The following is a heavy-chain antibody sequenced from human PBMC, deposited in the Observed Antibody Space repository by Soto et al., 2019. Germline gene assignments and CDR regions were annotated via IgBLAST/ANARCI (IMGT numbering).Heavy chain of an antibody. Sequence: GASVKVSCKASGFTFTSSAVQWVRRARGQRLEWIGWIVVGSGNTNYAQKFQERVTITRDMSTSTAYTELSSLRSEDTAVYYCAATPTSIAAAGTNYYYGMDVWGQGTTVTVSS. J-gene: IGHJ6*02. CDR2: IVVGSGNT. V-gene: IGHV1-58*01. CDR1: GFTFTSSA. CDR3: AATPTSIAAAGTNYYYGMDV. D-gene: IGHD6-13*01.